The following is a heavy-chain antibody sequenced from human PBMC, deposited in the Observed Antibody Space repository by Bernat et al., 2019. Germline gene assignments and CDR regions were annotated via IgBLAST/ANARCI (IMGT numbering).Heavy chain of an antibody. D-gene: IGHD5-18*01. CDR1: GFTFSDYY. J-gene: IGHJ4*02. Sequence: QVQLVESGGVLVKPVGSLRLSCAASGFTFSDYYMSWIRQAPGKWLEWVSYISSSGTMIYYADSVKGRFTISRDNANNSMFLQMSSMRAEDTAVYYCARVPSEYSYGTFDYWGQGTLVTVSS. CDR2: ISSSGTMI. V-gene: IGHV3-11*01. CDR3: ARVPSEYSYGTFDY.